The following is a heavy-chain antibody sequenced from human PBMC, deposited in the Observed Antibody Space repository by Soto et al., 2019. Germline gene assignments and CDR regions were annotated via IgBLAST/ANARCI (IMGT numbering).Heavy chain of an antibody. CDR2: ISAYNGNT. D-gene: IGHD6-19*01. Sequence: ASVKVSCKASGYTFTSYGISWVRQAPGQGLEWMGWISAYNGNTNYAQKLQGRVTMTTDTSTSTAYMELRSLRSDDTAVYYCARDSRRAIAVAGTSDYWGHGTLVTVSS. CDR3: ARDSRRAIAVAGTSDY. V-gene: IGHV1-18*01. J-gene: IGHJ4*01. CDR1: GYTFTSYG.